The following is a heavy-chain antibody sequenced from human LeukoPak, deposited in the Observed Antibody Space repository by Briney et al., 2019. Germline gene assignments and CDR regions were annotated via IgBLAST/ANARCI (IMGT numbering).Heavy chain of an antibody. Sequence: GGSLRLSGAASGFTFSTYWMSWVRQAPGMGLEWVANIKQDGSEKSYVDSVKGRFTISRDNAKNSLYLQMNSLRAEDTAVYYCATYKVGAVFDYWGQGTLVTVSS. V-gene: IGHV3-7*01. CDR1: GFTFSTYW. CDR3: ATYKVGAVFDY. J-gene: IGHJ4*02. D-gene: IGHD1-26*01. CDR2: IKQDGSEK.